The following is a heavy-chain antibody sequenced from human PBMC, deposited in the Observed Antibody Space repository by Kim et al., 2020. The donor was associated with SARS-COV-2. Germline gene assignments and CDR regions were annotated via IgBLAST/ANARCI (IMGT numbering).Heavy chain of an antibody. CDR2: ISSSGSTI. D-gene: IGHD3-22*01. CDR3: GGAIEQRLDSSGPIDY. J-gene: IGHJ4*02. V-gene: IGHV3-11*01. CDR1: GFTFSDYY. Sequence: GGSLRLSCAASGFTFSDYYMSWIRQAPGKGLEWVSYISSSGSTIYYADSVKGRFTISRDNAKNSLYLQMNSLRAEDTAVYYCGGAIEQRLDSSGPIDYWGQGTLVTVSS.